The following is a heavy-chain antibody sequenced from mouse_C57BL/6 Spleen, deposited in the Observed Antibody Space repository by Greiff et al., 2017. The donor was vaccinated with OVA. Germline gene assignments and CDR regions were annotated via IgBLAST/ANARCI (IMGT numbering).Heavy chain of an antibody. CDR3: ARNRLLLYYFDD. J-gene: IGHJ2*01. CDR1: GFTFSDYG. Sequence: EVKLMESGGGLVKPGGSLKLSCAASGFTFSDYGMPWVRQAPEKGLEWVAYISSGSSTIYYADTVKGRFTISRDNAKNTLFLQMTSLRSEDTAMYYCARNRLLLYYFDDWGQGTTLTVSS. CDR2: ISSGSSTI. V-gene: IGHV5-17*01. D-gene: IGHD2-3*01.